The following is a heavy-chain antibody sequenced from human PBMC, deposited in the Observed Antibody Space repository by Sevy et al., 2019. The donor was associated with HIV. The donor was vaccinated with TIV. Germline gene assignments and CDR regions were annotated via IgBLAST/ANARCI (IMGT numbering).Heavy chain of an antibody. D-gene: IGHD6-6*01. CDR1: GFTFSDYY. Sequence: GESLKISCAASGFTFSDYYMSWIRQAPGKGLEWVSYISSSGSTIYYADSVKGPFTISRDNAKNSLYLQMNSLRAEDTAVYYCARGFEYSSSSEYYYGMDVWGQGTTVTVSS. V-gene: IGHV3-11*01. CDR3: ARGFEYSSSSEYYYGMDV. CDR2: ISSSGSTI. J-gene: IGHJ6*02.